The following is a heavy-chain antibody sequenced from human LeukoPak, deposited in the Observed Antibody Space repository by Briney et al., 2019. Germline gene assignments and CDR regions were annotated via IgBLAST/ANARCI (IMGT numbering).Heavy chain of an antibody. V-gene: IGHV4-39*02. CDR3: ARLGAGPTYYDFWSGYSSFYFDY. J-gene: IGHJ4*02. CDR2: ISSSGNT. D-gene: IGHD3-3*01. CDR1: GGSTSGGNYY. Sequence: SETLSLTCTVSGGSTSGGNYYWGWIRRPPGKGLEWIGGISSSGNTYYNPSLKSRITISVDTSKNHFSLKLSSVTAADTAVYYCARLGAGPTYYDFWSGYSSFYFDYWGQGTLVTVSS.